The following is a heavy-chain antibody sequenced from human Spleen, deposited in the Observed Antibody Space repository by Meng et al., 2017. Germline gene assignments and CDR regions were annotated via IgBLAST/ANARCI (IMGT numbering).Heavy chain of an antibody. Sequence: QVTLQQWGAGLLKPSETLSLTCDVYGGSFSAYYWSWIRQPPGKGLEWIGENNLSGSTNYNPSLKSRVTISVDTSKNQFSLKLTSVTAADTAVYYCAVGVIDNLDHWGQGMLVTVSS. CDR1: GGSFSAYY. J-gene: IGHJ4*02. CDR3: AVGVIDNLDH. CDR2: NNLSGST. V-gene: IGHV4-34*02. D-gene: IGHD3-16*02.